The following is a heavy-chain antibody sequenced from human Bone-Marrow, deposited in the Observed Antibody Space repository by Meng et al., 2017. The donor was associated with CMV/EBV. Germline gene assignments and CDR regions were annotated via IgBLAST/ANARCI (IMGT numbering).Heavy chain of an antibody. J-gene: IGHJ3*02. CDR3: ASTTIVGATTGAFDI. V-gene: IGHV1-18*04. D-gene: IGHD1-26*01. Sequence: ASVKVSCKASGYTFTGYYMHWVRQAPGQGLEWMGWISAYNGNTNYAQKLQGRVTMTTDTSTSTAYLALRSLRSDDTAVYYCASTTIVGATTGAFDIWGQGTMVTVSS. CDR2: ISAYNGNT. CDR1: GYTFTGYY.